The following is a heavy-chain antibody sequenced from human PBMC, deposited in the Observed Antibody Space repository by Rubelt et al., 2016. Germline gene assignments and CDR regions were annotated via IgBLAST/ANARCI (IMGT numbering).Heavy chain of an antibody. CDR1: GLTFSIYG. D-gene: IGHD6-19*01. J-gene: IGHJ4*02. Sequence: EVQLLESGGGLVQPGGSLRLSCAASGLTFSIYGMTWVRQAPGKGLEWISTISGSGSSTHYADSVNGRLSISRDNSNNTLYLQMNSLRRDDTAVYYCAKDPSSNSGWDYWGQGTLVTVSA. CDR3: AKDPSSNSGWDY. CDR2: ISGSGSST. V-gene: IGHV3-23*01.